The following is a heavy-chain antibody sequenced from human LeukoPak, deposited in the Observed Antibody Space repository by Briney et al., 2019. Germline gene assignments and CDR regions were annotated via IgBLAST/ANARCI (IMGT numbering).Heavy chain of an antibody. V-gene: IGHV4-34*01. Sequence: SETLSLTCAVYGGSFSGYYWSWIRQPPGKGLEWIGEINHSGSTNYNPSLKSRVTISVDMSKNQFSLKLSSVTAADTAVYYCASGWYHTDYWGQGTLVTVPS. CDR3: ASGWYHTDY. CDR2: INHSGST. D-gene: IGHD2-15*01. CDR1: GGSFSGYY. J-gene: IGHJ4*02.